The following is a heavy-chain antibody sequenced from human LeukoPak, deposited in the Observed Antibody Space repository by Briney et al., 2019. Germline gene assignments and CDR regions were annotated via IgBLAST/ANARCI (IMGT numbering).Heavy chain of an antibody. D-gene: IGHD3-10*01. J-gene: IGHJ4*02. V-gene: IGHV3-30*02. CDR1: GFTFSSYG. CDR3: ARVKDTWFGEKVPFDY. CDR2: IRYGGSNK. Sequence: GGSLRLSCAASGFTFSSYGMHWVRQAPGKGLEWVAVIRYGGSNKYYADSVKGRFTISRDNSKNTLYLQMNSLRAEDTAVYYCARVKDTWFGEKVPFDYWGQGTLVTVSS.